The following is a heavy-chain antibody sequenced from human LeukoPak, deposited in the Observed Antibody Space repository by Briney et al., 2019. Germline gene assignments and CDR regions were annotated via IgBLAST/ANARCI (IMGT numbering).Heavy chain of an antibody. CDR1: GISITTYY. CDR2: IHYSGST. CDR3: ARDIREVGESHYFDY. V-gene: IGHV4-59*01. J-gene: IGHJ4*02. Sequence: NPSETLSLTCTVSGISITTYYWSWIRQPPGKGLEWIGLIHYSGSTTYNPSLKSRVTISIETSKKQYTLNLSSVTGADTAVYYCARDIREVGESHYFDYCGQGALVTVTS. D-gene: IGHD1-26*01.